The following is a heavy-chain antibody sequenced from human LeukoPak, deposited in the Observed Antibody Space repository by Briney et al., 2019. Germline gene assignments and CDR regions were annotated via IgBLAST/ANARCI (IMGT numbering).Heavy chain of an antibody. D-gene: IGHD2-2*01. J-gene: IGHJ6*02. Sequence: SVKVSCKASGGTFSSYAISWVRQAPGQGLEWMGGIIPIFGTANYAQKFQGRVTITADESTSTAYMELSSLRSEDTAVYYCARVCSTSCAIYYYYGMDVWGQGTTATVSS. V-gene: IGHV1-69*13. CDR3: ARVCSTSCAIYYYYGMDV. CDR1: GGTFSSYA. CDR2: IIPIFGTA.